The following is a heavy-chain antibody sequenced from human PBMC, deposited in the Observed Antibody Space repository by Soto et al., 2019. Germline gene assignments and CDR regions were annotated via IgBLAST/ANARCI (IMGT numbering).Heavy chain of an antibody. D-gene: IGHD3-3*01. CDR2: ITGSGSDT. CDR3: ARDRSTDFGLDV. V-gene: IGHV3-23*01. J-gene: IGHJ6*02. CDR1: GFTFNNYA. Sequence: GGSLRLSCAASGFTFNNYAMGWVRQAPGKGLEWVSAITGSGSDTYYVDSVKGRFTISRDNSKNTVYLQMNSLRAEDTATYFRARDRSTDFGLDVWGQGTTVTVSS.